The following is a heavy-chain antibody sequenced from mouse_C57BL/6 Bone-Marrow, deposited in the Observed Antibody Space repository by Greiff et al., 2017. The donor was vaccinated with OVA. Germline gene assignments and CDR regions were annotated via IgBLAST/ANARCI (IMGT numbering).Heavy chain of an antibody. CDR2: ISDGGSYT. Sequence: EVQLQQSGGGLVKPGGSLKLSCAASGFTFSSYAMSWVRQTPEKRLEWVATISDGGSYTYYPDNVKGRFTISRDNAKNNLYLQMSHLKSEDTAMYYCARDGRLRRGDYFDYWGQGTTLTVSS. CDR1: GFTFSSYA. J-gene: IGHJ2*01. V-gene: IGHV5-4*01. CDR3: ARDGRLRRGDYFDY. D-gene: IGHD2-4*01.